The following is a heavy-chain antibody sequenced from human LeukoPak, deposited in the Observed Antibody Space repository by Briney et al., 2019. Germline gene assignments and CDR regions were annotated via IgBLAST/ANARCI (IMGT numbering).Heavy chain of an antibody. V-gene: IGHV1-18*01. D-gene: IGHD2-2*01. CDR3: ARGGIVVVPAALGLELNPTNNYMDV. Sequence: ASVKVSCKASGYTFTSYGISWVRQAPGQGLEWMGWISAYNGNTNYAQKLQGRVTMTTDTSTSTAYMELRSLRSDDTAVYYCARGGIVVVPAALGLELNPTNNYMDVWGKGTTVTVSS. CDR1: GYTFTSYG. J-gene: IGHJ6*03. CDR2: ISAYNGNT.